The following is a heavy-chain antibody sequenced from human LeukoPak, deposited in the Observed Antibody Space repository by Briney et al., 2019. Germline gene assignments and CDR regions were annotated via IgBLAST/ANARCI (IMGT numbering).Heavy chain of an antibody. V-gene: IGHV1-69*05. D-gene: IGHD3-16*01. CDR1: GGTFSSYA. CDR3: ARGGSTDEASYYYCYMDV. Sequence: SVKVSCKASGGTFSSYAISWVRQAPGQGLEWMGRIIPIFGTANYAQKFQGRVTITTDESTNTAYMELSSLRSEDTAVYYCARGGSTDEASYYYCYMDVWGKGTTVTVSS. CDR2: IIPIFGTA. J-gene: IGHJ6*03.